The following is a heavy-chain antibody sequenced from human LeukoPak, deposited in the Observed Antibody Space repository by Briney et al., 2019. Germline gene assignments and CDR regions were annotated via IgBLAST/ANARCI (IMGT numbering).Heavy chain of an antibody. V-gene: IGHV1-46*01. CDR1: LYTYISYS. J-gene: IGHJ6*03. CDR3: ATVAPDSSSPSSPRYYYYYIDF. D-gene: IGHD6-6*01. CDR2: IDPNGDST. Sequence: GASVTVSCQASLYTYISYSLHWVRQAPGPGREGMGIIDPNGDSTIYAHKFQRRVTMTRDMSTSTVSIELRSQSPEDTSLYFCATVAPDSSSPSSPRYYYYYIDFWGKGTTVTVSS.